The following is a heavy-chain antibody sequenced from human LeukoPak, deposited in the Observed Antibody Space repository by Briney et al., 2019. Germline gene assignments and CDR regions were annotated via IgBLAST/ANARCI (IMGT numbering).Heavy chain of an antibody. V-gene: IGHV4-38-2*02. CDR2: IYHSGST. D-gene: IGHD6-19*01. CDR3: ARDTEYSSCYY. Sequence: SETLSLTCTVSGYSISSGYYWGWIRQPPGKGLEWIGGIYHSGSTYYNPYLKIRITISVDTTKTHLYLKRSTATAAATAEYSCARDTEYSSCYYWGQGTLVTVSS. J-gene: IGHJ4*02. CDR1: GYSISSGYY.